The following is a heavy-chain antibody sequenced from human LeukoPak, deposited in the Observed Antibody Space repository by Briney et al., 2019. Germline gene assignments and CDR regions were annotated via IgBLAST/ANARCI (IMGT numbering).Heavy chain of an antibody. CDR1: GFTFSSYS. D-gene: IGHD3-10*01. Sequence: PGGSRRLSCAASGFTFSSYSMNWVRQPPGRGREWVASIISIISYIYYADSVKGRFTISRDNAKNSLYLQMNSLRAEDTAVYYCARDGRDGSGSYYNYYYGMDVWGKGTTVTVSS. J-gene: IGHJ6*04. CDR3: ARDGRDGSGSYYNYYYGMDV. V-gene: IGHV3-21*01. CDR2: IISIISYI.